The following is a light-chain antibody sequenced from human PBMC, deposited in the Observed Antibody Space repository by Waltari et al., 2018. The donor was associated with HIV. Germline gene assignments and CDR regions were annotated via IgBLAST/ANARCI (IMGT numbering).Light chain of an antibody. J-gene: IGLJ3*02. CDR1: TPKTEGNT. CDR2: SNN. Sequence: HSWLPRPPSASGPPGPGSTILCSGRTPKTEGNTVNWYQQPPGTAPKLLTYSNNQRPSGVPDRFSGSKSGTSASLAISGLQSEDEADYYCAAWDDSLNAPVFGGGTKLTVL. CDR3: AAWDDSLNAPV. V-gene: IGLV1-44*01.